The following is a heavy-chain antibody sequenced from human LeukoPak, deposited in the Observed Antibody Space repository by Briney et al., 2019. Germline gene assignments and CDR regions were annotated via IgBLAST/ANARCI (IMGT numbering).Heavy chain of an antibody. Sequence: GGSLRLSCAASGFTFSNYGMHWVRQAPGKGLEWVATISYDGSNKYYADSVKGRFTISRDNSKNTLYLQMNSLRAEDTAVYYCAKDLTGDFDYWGQGTLVTVSS. J-gene: IGHJ4*02. CDR2: ISYDGSNK. D-gene: IGHD3-9*01. CDR3: AKDLTGDFDY. V-gene: IGHV3-30*18. CDR1: GFTFSNYG.